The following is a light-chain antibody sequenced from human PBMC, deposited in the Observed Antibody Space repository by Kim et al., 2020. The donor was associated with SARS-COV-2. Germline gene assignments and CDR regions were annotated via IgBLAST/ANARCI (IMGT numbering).Light chain of an antibody. J-gene: IGKJ5*01. CDR3: QQYGKSPIT. V-gene: IGKV3-20*01. Sequence: PGERGTLSCRASHSVTNNYLAWYQKKVGQPPRLLIYGASSRATGIPDRFSGSVSGTNFILTISRLEPEDFAVYYCQQYGKSPITFGQGTRLE. CDR1: HSVTNNY. CDR2: GAS.